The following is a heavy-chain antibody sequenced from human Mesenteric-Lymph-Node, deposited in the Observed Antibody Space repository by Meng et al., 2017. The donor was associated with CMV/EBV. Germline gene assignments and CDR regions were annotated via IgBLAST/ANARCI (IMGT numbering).Heavy chain of an antibody. D-gene: IGHD5/OR15-5a*01. Sequence: GGSLKISCAVSEFSVCDNFVSWVRLAPGQGLEWVAVIYSVGGTYYAESVRGRFTVSRDKSKNTVSLQMNSLRAEDSAVYYCARAGLRAYMDVWGQGTTVTVSS. V-gene: IGHV3-53*01. CDR1: EFSVCDNF. CDR3: ARAGLRAYMDV. J-gene: IGHJ6*03. CDR2: IYSVGGT.